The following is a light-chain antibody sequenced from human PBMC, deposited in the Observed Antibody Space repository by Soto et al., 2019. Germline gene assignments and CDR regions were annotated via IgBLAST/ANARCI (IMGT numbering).Light chain of an antibody. CDR1: QSVSSN. J-gene: IGKJ3*01. V-gene: IGKV3-15*01. CDR3: QQYNNWPPIT. Sequence: ETVMTQTPATLSVSPGERATLSCRASQSVSSNLAWYQQKPGQAPRLLIYGASTRATGIPARFSGSGSGTEFTLTISSLQSEDFAVYYCQQYNNWPPITFGPGTKVDIK. CDR2: GAS.